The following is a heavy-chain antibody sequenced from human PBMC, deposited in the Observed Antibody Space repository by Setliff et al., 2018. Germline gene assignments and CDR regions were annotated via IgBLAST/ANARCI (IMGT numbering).Heavy chain of an antibody. V-gene: IGHV3-74*03. CDR2: ISRDGSRI. D-gene: IGHD3-3*01. CDR3: ARDGGLLQFLEWSRSYMDV. Sequence: GSLRLSCAASGFTFSSYSMNWVRQAPGKGLEWVSRISRDGSRITYADSVKGRFTISRDNAKNTLYLQMNSLRAEDTAVYYCARDGGLLQFLEWSRSYMDVWGKGTTVTV. J-gene: IGHJ6*03. CDR1: GFTFSSYS.